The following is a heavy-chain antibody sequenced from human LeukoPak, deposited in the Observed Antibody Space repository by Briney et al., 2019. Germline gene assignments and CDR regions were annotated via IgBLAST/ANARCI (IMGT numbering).Heavy chain of an antibody. D-gene: IGHD3-10*01. CDR1: GGSISSYY. V-gene: IGHV4-59*01. CDR2: IYCSGST. J-gene: IGHJ4*02. Sequence: SETLSLTCTVSGGSISSYYWSWVRQPPGKGLEWIGYIYCSGSTNYNPSLKSRVTISVDTSKNQFSLKLSSVTAADTAVYYCARVRYGSGSYYLDYWGQGTLVTVSS. CDR3: ARVRYGSGSYYLDY.